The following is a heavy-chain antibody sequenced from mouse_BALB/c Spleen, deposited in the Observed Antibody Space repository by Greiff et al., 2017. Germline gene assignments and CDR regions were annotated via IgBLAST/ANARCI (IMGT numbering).Heavy chain of an antibody. CDR2: IYPGNSDT. CDR1: GYTFTSYW. J-gene: IGHJ4*01. Sequence: VQLKQSGTVLARPGASVKMSCKASGYTFTSYWMHWVKQRPGQGLEWIGAIYPGNSDTSYNQKFKGKAKLTAVTSTSTAYMELSSLTNEDSAVYYCTRLITTATDYAMDYWGQGTSVTVSS. V-gene: IGHV1-5*01. CDR3: TRLITTATDYAMDY. D-gene: IGHD1-2*01.